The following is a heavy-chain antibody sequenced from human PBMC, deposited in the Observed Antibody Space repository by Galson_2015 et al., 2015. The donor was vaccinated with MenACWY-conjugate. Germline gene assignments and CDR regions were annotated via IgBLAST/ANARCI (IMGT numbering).Heavy chain of an antibody. CDR1: GGSISSRSYY. D-gene: IGHD3-22*01. V-gene: IGHV4-39*07. J-gene: IGHJ4*02. CDR2: IYYSGST. Sequence: ETLSLTCTVSGGSISSRSYYWGWIRQPPGKGLEWIGSIYYSGSTYYNPSLKSRVTISVDTSKNQFSLKLSSVTAADTAVYYCARVAVYYDSSGYYHGIDAFDIWGQGTLVTVPS. CDR3: ARVAVYYDSSGYYHGIDAFDI.